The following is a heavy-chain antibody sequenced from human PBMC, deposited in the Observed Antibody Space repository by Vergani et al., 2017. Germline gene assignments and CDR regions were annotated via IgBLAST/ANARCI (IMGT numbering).Heavy chain of an antibody. Sequence: QLQLQESGPGLVKPSETLSLTCTVSGGSISSSSYYWGWIRQPPGKWLEWIGSIYYSGSTYYNQSLKSRVTISVDTSKNHFSLKLSSVTAADTAVYYCARRTTMVRRVLEIARYYFDYWGQGTLVTVSS. CDR1: GGSISSSSYY. CDR3: ARRTTMVRRVLEIARYYFDY. D-gene: IGHD3-10*01. CDR2: IYYSGST. V-gene: IGHV4-39*01. J-gene: IGHJ4*02.